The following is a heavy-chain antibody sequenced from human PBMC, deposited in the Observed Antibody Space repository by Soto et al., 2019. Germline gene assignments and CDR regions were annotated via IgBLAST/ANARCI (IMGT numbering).Heavy chain of an antibody. CDR2: ISSSSSTI. Sequence: EVQLVESGGGLVQPGGSLRLSCAASGFTFSSYSMNWVRQAPGKGLEWVSYISSSSSTIYYADSVKGRFTISRDNAKNSLYLQMNSLRAEDTAVYYCARDPGERLRGAFDIWCQGTMVTVS. J-gene: IGHJ3*02. CDR3: ARDPGERLRGAFDI. D-gene: IGHD7-27*01. V-gene: IGHV3-48*01. CDR1: GFTFSSYS.